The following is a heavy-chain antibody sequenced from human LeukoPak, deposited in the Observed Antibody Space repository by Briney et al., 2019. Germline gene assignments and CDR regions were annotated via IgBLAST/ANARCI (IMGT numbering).Heavy chain of an antibody. J-gene: IGHJ4*02. CDR1: GGTFSSYA. Sequence: SVKVSCKASGGTFSSYAISWVRQAPGQGLEWMGGIIPIFGTANYAQKFQGRVTITADESTSTAYMELSGLRSEDTAVYYCARDSTMVRGVHDYWGQGTLVTVSS. CDR2: IIPIFGTA. CDR3: ARDSTMVRGVHDY. V-gene: IGHV1-69*01. D-gene: IGHD3-10*01.